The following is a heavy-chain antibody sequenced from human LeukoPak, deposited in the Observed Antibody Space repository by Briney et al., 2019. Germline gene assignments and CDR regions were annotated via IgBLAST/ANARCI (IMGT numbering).Heavy chain of an antibody. Sequence: GGSLRLSCEASRFSFSTYPMGWVRRAPGKGLEWVSGISASGDVTFHADSVKGRFTISRDNAKNSLFLQMNSLRAEDTAVYYCARDMYYGSGTPMQYGMDVWGQGTTVTVSS. CDR2: ISASGDVT. J-gene: IGHJ6*02. V-gene: IGHV3-23*01. CDR3: ARDMYYGSGTPMQYGMDV. CDR1: RFSFSTYP. D-gene: IGHD3-10*01.